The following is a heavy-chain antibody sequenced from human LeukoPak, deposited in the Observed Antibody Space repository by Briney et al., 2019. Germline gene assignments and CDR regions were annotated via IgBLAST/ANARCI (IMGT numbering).Heavy chain of an antibody. CDR3: ARGRSSGWYNWFDP. CDR2: ISSSGSST. CDR1: GFTFSSYA. V-gene: IGHV3-64*04. Sequence: GGSLRLSCSASGFTFSSYAMHWVRQAPGKGLEYVSAISSSGSSTNYADSVKGRFTISRDNSKNTLYLQMNSLRAEDTAVYYCARGRSSGWYNWFDPWGQGTLVTVSS. D-gene: IGHD6-19*01. J-gene: IGHJ5*02.